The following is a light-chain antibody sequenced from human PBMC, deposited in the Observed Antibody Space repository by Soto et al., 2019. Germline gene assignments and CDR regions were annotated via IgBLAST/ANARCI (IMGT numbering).Light chain of an antibody. J-gene: IGKJ1*01. V-gene: IGKV3-20*01. CDR2: DVS. CDR3: QQYGSSPT. CDR1: QSVSSSY. Sequence: DIVLTQSPGTLSLSPGERATLSCRSSQSVSSSYLAWYQQKPGQAPRLLIYDVSSRATGIPDRFSGSGSGTDFTLTISRLEPEDFAVYYCQQYGSSPTFGQGTKVEIK.